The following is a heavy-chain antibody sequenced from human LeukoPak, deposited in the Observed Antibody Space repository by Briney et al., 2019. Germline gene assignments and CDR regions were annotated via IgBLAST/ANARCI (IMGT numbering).Heavy chain of an antibody. CDR1: DGSISNYY. CDR2: FYTSGST. V-gene: IGHV4-4*07. CDR3: ARRDSGSSSRAFDI. Sequence: SETLSLTCTVSDGSISNYYWSWIRQPAGKGLEWIGRFYTSGSTNYNPSLKSRVTMSVDTSKNQISLKLRSVTAADTAVYYYARRDSGSSSRAFDIWGQGTMVTVSS. D-gene: IGHD1-26*01. J-gene: IGHJ3*02.